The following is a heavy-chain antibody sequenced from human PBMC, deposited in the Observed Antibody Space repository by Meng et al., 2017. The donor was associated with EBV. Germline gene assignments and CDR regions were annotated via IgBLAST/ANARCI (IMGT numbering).Heavy chain of an antibody. CDR2: IYWDDDK. CDR1: GFSISTRGVG. V-gene: IGHV2-5*02. CDR3: AHIIAARPFDY. D-gene: IGHD6-6*01. Sequence: ITLKGFGPTLVHPPQTLRLPWSLSGFSISTRGVGVGWIRQPPGKALEWLALIYWDDDKRYSPSLKSRLTITKDTSKNQVVLTMTNMDPVDAATYYCAHIIAARPFDYWGQGTLVTVSS. J-gene: IGHJ4*02.